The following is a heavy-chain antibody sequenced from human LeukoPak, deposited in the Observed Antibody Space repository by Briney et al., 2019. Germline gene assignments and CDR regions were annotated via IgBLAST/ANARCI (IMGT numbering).Heavy chain of an antibody. CDR2: ISAYNGNT. CDR1: GYTFTSYG. V-gene: IGHV1-18*01. D-gene: IGHD3-16*02. J-gene: IGHJ6*02. Sequence: ASVKVSCKASGYTFTSYGISWVRQAPGQGLEWMGWISAYNGNTNYAQKLQGRVTMTTDTSTSTAHMELRSLRSDDTAVYYCARDGPGGMITFGGVIVDYYYGMDVWGQGTTVTVSS. CDR3: ARDGPGGMITFGGVIVDYYYGMDV.